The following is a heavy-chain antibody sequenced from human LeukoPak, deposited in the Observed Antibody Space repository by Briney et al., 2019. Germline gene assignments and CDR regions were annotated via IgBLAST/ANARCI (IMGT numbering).Heavy chain of an antibody. CDR1: GYTFTSYG. V-gene: IGHV1-18*01. Sequence: ASVKVSCKASGYTFTSYGISWVRQAPGQGLEWMGWISAYNGNTNYAQKLQGRVTMTTDTSTSTAYMELRSLRSGDTAVYYCARDSSSSPVDYYYGMDVWGQGTTVTVSS. D-gene: IGHD6-6*01. CDR3: ARDSSSSPVDYYYGMDV. J-gene: IGHJ6*02. CDR2: ISAYNGNT.